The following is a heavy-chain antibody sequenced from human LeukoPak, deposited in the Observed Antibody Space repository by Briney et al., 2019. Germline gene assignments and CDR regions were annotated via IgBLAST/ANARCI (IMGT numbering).Heavy chain of an antibody. CDR3: AREDPQTTVPEGMDV. CDR1: GGSISYYY. J-gene: IGHJ6*02. D-gene: IGHD4-17*01. CDR2: IYYGGTT. Sequence: SETLSLTCTVSGGSISYYYWSWIRQSPGKGLEWIGYIYYGGTTNYNPSLKSRVTISVDTSKNQFSLQLRSVTAADTAVYYCAREDPQTTVPEGMDVWGQGTTVTVSS. V-gene: IGHV4-59*01.